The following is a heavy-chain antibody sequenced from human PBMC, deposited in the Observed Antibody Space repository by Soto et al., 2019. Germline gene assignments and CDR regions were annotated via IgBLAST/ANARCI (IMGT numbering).Heavy chain of an antibody. CDR2: ISWNDFK. D-gene: IGHD5-12*01. V-gene: IGHV2-5*01. Sequence: GSGPTLVNPTHPLTLTCPCSGFSVKTSGVGVGWIRQPPGKTLEWLALISWNDFKRYTPSLESRLTITKDTSKNQVVLTVTNVYHADTATYYCAHSRVYNGDEGPPLYELDVWGQGTTVTVSS. CDR3: AHSRVYNGDEGPPLYELDV. CDR1: GFSVKTSGVG. J-gene: IGHJ6*02.